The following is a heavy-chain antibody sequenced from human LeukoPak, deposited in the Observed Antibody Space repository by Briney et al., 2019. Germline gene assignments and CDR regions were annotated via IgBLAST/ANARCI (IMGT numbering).Heavy chain of an antibody. CDR2: ISAYNGNT. J-gene: IGHJ4*02. D-gene: IGHD3-22*01. V-gene: IGHV1-18*01. CDR1: GYTFSSYG. Sequence: ASVKVSCKASGYTFSSYGITWVRQAPAQGLEWMGWISAYNGNTNYAQKLQGRVTMTTDTSTSTVYMELRSLRTDDTTVYYCARYDSSGYSAYWGQGTLVTASS. CDR3: ARYDSSGYSAY.